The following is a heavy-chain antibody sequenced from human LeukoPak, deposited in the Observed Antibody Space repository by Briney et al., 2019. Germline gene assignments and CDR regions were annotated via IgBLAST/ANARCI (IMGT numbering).Heavy chain of an antibody. Sequence: SETLSLTCTVSGGSISSGSYYWSWIRQTAGKGLEWIGRIYTSGSTNYNPSLKSRVTISVDTSKNQFSLKLSSVTAADTAVYYCARDGIFGVVNYYFDYWGQGTLVTVSS. V-gene: IGHV4-61*02. J-gene: IGHJ4*02. CDR2: IYTSGST. CDR3: ARDGIFGVVNYYFDY. D-gene: IGHD3-3*01. CDR1: GGSISSGSYY.